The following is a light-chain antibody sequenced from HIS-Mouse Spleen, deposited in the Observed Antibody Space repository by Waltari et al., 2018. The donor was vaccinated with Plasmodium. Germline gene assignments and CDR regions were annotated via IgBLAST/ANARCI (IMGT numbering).Light chain of an antibody. CDR3: QAWDSSTVV. CDR1: KLGDKY. Sequence: SYELTQPPSVSVSPGQTASITCSGDKLGDKYACWYQQKPGQSPVLVLYQDSQRPSGSPVPFTGSNSGNTATLTISGTQAMDEADYYCQAWDSSTVVFGGGTKLTVL. CDR2: QDS. V-gene: IGLV3-1*01. J-gene: IGLJ2*01.